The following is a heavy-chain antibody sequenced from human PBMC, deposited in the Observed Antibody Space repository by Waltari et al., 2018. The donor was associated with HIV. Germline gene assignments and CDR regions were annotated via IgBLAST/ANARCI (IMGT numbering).Heavy chain of an antibody. V-gene: IGHV3-53*01. Sequence: EVQLVESGGDLTQPGGSLRLSCVISGFDVSSSYMSWVRQAPGKGLEWVSVIYSNSNTYYVDSGKGRFTIFRDNSKNAVYLQMNSLRAEDTAVYYCARMHRYYGSEQSRYFYF. J-gene: IGHJ2*01. CDR3: ARMHRYYGSEQSRYFYF. CDR1: GFDVSSSY. D-gene: IGHD3-10*01. CDR2: IYSNSNT.